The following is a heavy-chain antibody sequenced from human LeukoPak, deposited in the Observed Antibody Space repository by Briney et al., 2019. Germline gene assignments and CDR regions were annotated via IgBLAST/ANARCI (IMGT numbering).Heavy chain of an antibody. Sequence: GGSLRLSCAASGFTFDDYAMHWVRQAPGKGLEWVSFIFSTSTYIYYRDSVRGRFTISRDNAKNSLFLQMDSLTVEDTAIYYCARDFYDGFALDYWGQGIPVTVSS. CDR3: ARDFYDGFALDY. CDR2: IFSTSTYI. J-gene: IGHJ4*02. CDR1: GFTFDDYA. V-gene: IGHV3-21*01. D-gene: IGHD2/OR15-2a*01.